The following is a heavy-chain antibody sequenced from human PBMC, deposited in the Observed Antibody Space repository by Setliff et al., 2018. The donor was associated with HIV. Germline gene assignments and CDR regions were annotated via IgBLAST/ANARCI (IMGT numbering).Heavy chain of an antibody. Sequence: SETLSLTCTVSGVSISSHYWSWIRQPPGKGLEWIGSIYYSGSTNYNPSLKSRVTISVVTSKNQFSLKLSSVTAADTAVYYCARGTLYYDYVWGTPFPFDYWGQGTLVTVSS. D-gene: IGHD3-16*01. J-gene: IGHJ4*02. CDR1: GVSISSHY. CDR3: ARGTLYYDYVWGTPFPFDY. V-gene: IGHV4-59*11. CDR2: IYYSGST.